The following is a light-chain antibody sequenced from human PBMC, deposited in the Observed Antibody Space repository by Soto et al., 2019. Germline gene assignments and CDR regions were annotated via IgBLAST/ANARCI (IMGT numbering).Light chain of an antibody. J-gene: IGKJ2*01. V-gene: IGKV3-15*01. Sequence: EIVMTQSPATLSVSPGERATLSCRXSQSVGSGLSWYQQKPDQAPRLLIYGASTRATGIPARFSGSGSGTEFTLTISSLQSEDYAVYYCQQYHNWPPYTFGQGTKVEIK. CDR3: QQYHNWPPYT. CDR2: GAS. CDR1: QSVGSG.